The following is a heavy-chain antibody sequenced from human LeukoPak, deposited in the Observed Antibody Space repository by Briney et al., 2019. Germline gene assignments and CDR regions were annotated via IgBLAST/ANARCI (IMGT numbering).Heavy chain of an antibody. CDR3: ARGRYSSTWANFDY. V-gene: IGHV3-20*01. CDR2: INWNGGRT. Sequence: GSLTLSCAASGVTFDDYGMSWGRHAQRKGLELDSGINWNGGRTGYADSVRGRFTISRDNAKNSLYLQMNSLRAEDTALYLCARGRYSSTWANFDYWGQGTLVTVSS. CDR1: GVTFDDYG. J-gene: IGHJ4*02. D-gene: IGHD6-13*01.